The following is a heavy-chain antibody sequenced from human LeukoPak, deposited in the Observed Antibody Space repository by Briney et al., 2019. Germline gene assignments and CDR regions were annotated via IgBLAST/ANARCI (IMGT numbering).Heavy chain of an antibody. D-gene: IGHD2-15*01. CDR1: EFTFGDYA. V-gene: IGHV3-49*04. J-gene: IGHJ4*02. Sequence: GGSLRLSCTASEFTFGDYAMSWVRQAPGKGLEWVGFIRSKAYGGTTEYAASVKGRFTISRDDSKSIAYLQMNSLKTEDTAVYYCTRDMGYCSGGSCSDFDYWGQGTLVTVSS. CDR3: TRDMGYCSGGSCSDFDY. CDR2: IRSKAYGGTT.